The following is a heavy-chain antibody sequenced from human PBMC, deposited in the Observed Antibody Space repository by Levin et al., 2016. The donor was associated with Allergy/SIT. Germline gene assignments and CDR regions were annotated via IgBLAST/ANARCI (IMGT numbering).Heavy chain of an antibody. D-gene: IGHD6-13*01. Sequence: SETLSLTCAVYGGSFSGYYWSWIRQPPGKGLEWIGEINHSGSTNYNPSLKSRVTISVDTSKNQFSLKLSSVTAADTAVYYCARVDGWIAAVGWGQGTLVTVSS. CDR3: ARVDGWIAAVG. V-gene: IGHV4-34*01. CDR2: INHSGST. CDR1: GGSFSGYY. J-gene: IGHJ4*02.